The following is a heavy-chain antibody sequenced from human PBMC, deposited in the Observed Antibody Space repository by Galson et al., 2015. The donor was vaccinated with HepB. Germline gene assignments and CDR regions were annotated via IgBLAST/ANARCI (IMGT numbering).Heavy chain of an antibody. D-gene: IGHD3-9*01. CDR1: GGSISSSSYY. CDR2: IYYSGST. Sequence: ETLSLTCTVSGGSISSSSYYWGWIRQPPGKGLEWIGSIYYSGSTYYNPSLKSRVTISVDTSKNQFSLKLSSVTAADTAVYYCRRVAADYYDIWELQHTDYWGQGTLVTVSS. CDR3: RRVAADYYDIWELQHTDY. J-gene: IGHJ4*02. V-gene: IGHV4-39*01.